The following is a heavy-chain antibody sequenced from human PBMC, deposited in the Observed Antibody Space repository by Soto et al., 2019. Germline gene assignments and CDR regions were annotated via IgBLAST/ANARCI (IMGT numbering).Heavy chain of an antibody. Sequence: EVQLVESGGGLVKPGGSLTLSCAASGFAFRSYNMNWVRQAPGKGLEWVASISSGSSNIYYADSVKGRFTISRDNAKNSPFLQMDSLRAEVSAVYYCASATVVAATFDFWGQGTLVTVSS. CDR2: ISSGSSNI. D-gene: IGHD2-15*01. CDR3: ASATVVAATFDF. CDR1: GFAFRSYN. J-gene: IGHJ4*02. V-gene: IGHV3-21*01.